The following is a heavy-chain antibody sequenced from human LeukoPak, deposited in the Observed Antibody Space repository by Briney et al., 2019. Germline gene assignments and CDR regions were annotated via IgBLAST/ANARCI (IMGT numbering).Heavy chain of an antibody. CDR3: ARDVYSSGSYYFDY. CDR1: GGSISSSSHY. CDR2: IYYTGST. Sequence: SETLSLTCTVSGGSISSSSHYWGWIRQPPGKGLEWIGSIYYTGSTYYNPSLKSRVTISVDTSKNQFSLKLSSVTAADTAVYYCARDVYSSGSYYFDYWGQGTLVTVSS. V-gene: IGHV4-39*07. J-gene: IGHJ4*02. D-gene: IGHD6-19*01.